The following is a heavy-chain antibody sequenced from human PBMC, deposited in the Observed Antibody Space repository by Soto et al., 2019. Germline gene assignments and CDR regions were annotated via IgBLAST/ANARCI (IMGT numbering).Heavy chain of an antibody. CDR1: GGSISSGGYY. J-gene: IGHJ4*02. V-gene: IGHV4-31*03. CDR2: IYCSGST. D-gene: IGHD3-10*01. CDR3: ARGVTLVRGVIHTPYFDY. Sequence: QVRLQESGPGLVKPSQTLPLTCTVSGGSISSGGYYWSWIRQHSVKGLEWIGYIYCSGSTYYNPSLKSRVTISVDTSKNQFSLKLSSVTAADTAVYYCARGVTLVRGVIHTPYFDYWGQGALVTVSS.